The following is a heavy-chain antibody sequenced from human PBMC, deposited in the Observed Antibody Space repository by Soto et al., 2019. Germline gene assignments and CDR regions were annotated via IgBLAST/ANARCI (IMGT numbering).Heavy chain of an antibody. CDR1: GFTFSGSA. V-gene: IGHV3-73*01. Sequence: QPGGSLRLSCAASGFTFSGSAMHWVRQASGKGLEWVGRIRSKANSYATAYAASVKGRFTISRDDSKNTAYLQMNSLKTEDTAVYYCTRPKGTVVIKDYYYGMDVWGQGTTVTVSS. D-gene: IGHD2-21*01. CDR2: IRSKANSYAT. J-gene: IGHJ6*02. CDR3: TRPKGTVVIKDYYYGMDV.